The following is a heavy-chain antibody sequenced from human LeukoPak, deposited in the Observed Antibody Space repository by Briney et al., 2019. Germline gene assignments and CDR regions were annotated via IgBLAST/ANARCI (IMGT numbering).Heavy chain of an antibody. CDR1: GGSISSGSYY. CDR2: IYTSGST. Sequence: SETLSLTCTVSGGSISSGSYYWSWIRQPAGKGLEWIGRIYTSGSTNYNPSLKSRVTISVDTSKNQFSLKLGSVTAADTAVYYCAREPGYSSGWYAHYFDYWGQGTLVTVSS. D-gene: IGHD6-19*01. J-gene: IGHJ4*02. V-gene: IGHV4-61*02. CDR3: AREPGYSSGWYAHYFDY.